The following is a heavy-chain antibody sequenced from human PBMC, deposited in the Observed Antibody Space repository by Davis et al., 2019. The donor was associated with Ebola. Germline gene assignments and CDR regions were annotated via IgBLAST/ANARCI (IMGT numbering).Heavy chain of an antibody. J-gene: IGHJ4*02. CDR3: ATVPWSGSYGDMVDY. V-gene: IGHV1-24*01. CDR2: FDPEDGET. D-gene: IGHD1-26*01. Sequence: ASVKVSCKVSGYTLTELSMHWVRQAPGKGLEWMGGFDPEDGETIYAQKFQGRVTMTEDTSTDTAYMELSSLRSEDTAVYYCATVPWSGSYGDMVDYWGQGTLVTVSS. CDR1: GYTLTELS.